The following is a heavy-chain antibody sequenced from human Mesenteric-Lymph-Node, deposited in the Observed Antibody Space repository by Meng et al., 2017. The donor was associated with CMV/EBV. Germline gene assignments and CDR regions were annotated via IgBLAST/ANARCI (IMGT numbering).Heavy chain of an antibody. CDR2: IKQDGSEK. V-gene: IGHV3-7*01. Sequence: GESLKISCAASGFTFSSYWMSWVRQAPGKGLEWVANIKQDGSEKYYVDSVKGRFTISRDNAKNSVHLQMNSLRAEDTAVYYCARDVGAFDIWGQGTMVTVSS. CDR3: ARDVGAFDI. J-gene: IGHJ3*02. CDR1: GFTFSSYW. D-gene: IGHD2-15*01.